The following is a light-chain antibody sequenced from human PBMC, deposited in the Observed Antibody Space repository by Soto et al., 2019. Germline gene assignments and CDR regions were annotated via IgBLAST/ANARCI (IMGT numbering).Light chain of an antibody. V-gene: IGLV1-44*01. Sequence: QPVLTQPPSASGTPGQRVTISCSGSSSDIGSNTVNWYQRLPGTAPKLLIYSDNQRPSGVPDRFSGSKSGASASLAISGLQSEDEGDYYCAAWDDSLNGWVFGGGTKLTVL. J-gene: IGLJ3*02. CDR3: AAWDDSLNGWV. CDR2: SDN. CDR1: SSDIGSNT.